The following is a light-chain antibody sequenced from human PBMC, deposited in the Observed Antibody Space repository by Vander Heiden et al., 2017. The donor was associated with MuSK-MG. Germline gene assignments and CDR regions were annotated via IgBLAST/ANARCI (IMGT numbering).Light chain of an antibody. CDR3: QQRSNWLT. J-gene: IGKJ4*01. V-gene: IGKV3-11*01. CDR2: DAS. CDR1: QRDSSY. Sequence: ELVLTQSRATLSLSPGESATLSCRASQRDSSYLARYQQKPGQAPSLLIYDASNRATGIPARFSGSGSGTDFTLTISSLEPEDFAVYYCQQRSNWLTFGGGTKVEIK.